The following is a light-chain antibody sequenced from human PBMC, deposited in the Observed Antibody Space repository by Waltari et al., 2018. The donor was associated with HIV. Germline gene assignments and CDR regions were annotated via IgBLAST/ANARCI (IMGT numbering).Light chain of an antibody. CDR1: NIGRKN. CDR2: RDS. CDR3: HVWDSSTVV. Sequence: SYELTQPLSVSVALGQTARTTCGGNNIGRKNVHWYQQKPGQAPVLVIYRDSNRPSGIPERFSDSNSGNTATLTISRAQAGDEADYYCHVWDSSTVVFGGGTKLTVL. J-gene: IGLJ2*01. V-gene: IGLV3-9*01.